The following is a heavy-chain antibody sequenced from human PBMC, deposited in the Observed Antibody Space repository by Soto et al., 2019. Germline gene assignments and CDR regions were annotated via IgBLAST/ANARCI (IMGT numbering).Heavy chain of an antibody. Sequence: EVQLLESGGGLVQPGGSLRLSCAASGFTFSSYAMSWVRQAPGKGLEWVSAISGSGGSTDYADSVKGRFTISRDNTKDTVFLQTNRLRAEDTAVYYCAKSTGDYYVGCDYWGQGTLVTVSS. CDR3: AKSTGDYYVGCDY. CDR2: ISGSGGST. J-gene: IGHJ4*02. D-gene: IGHD3-22*01. V-gene: IGHV3-23*01. CDR1: GFTFSSYA.